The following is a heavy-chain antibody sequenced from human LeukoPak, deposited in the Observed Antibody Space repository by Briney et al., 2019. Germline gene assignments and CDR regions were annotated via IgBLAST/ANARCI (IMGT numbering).Heavy chain of an antibody. CDR2: IKQDGTEK. J-gene: IGHJ4*02. Sequence: GESLRLSCAASGFTFTTYWMSWVRQAPGKGLEWVANIKQDGTEKYYVDSVKGRFTISRDNAKNSLYLQMNSLRVEDTAVYYCAKDRRAGSYDYWGQGTLVTVSS. CDR3: AKDRRAGSYDY. D-gene: IGHD3-10*01. CDR1: GFTFTTYW. V-gene: IGHV3-7*01.